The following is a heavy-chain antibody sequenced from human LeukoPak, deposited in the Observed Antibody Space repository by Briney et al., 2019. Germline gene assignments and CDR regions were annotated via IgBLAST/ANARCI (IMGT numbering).Heavy chain of an antibody. D-gene: IGHD3-10*01. CDR3: ARYAETPPYDSGSYPLDI. CDR1: GYTFTSYA. Sequence: ASVKVSCKASGYTFTSYAIHWVRQAPGQRPEWMGRINVDIGNTKYSQKFQGRVTITRDTSARTAYMELSSLRSEDTAVYYCARYAETPPYDSGSYPLDIWGQGTMVTVSS. V-gene: IGHV1-3*01. CDR2: INVDIGNT. J-gene: IGHJ3*02.